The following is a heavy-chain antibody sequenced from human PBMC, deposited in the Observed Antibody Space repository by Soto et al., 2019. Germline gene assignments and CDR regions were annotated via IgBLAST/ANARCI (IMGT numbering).Heavy chain of an antibody. D-gene: IGHD3-3*01. CDR3: GRDEYYDFWSCYGY. CDR2: IKQDGSEK. CDR1: GFTFSSYW. V-gene: IGHV3-7*03. Sequence: GGSLRLSCAASGFTFSSYWMSWVRQAPGKGLEWVANIKQDGSEKYYVNSVKVRFTISRDNDKNSLYLQMNSLRAEDTAVYYCGRDEYYDFWSCYGYWGQGTLVTVSS. J-gene: IGHJ4*02.